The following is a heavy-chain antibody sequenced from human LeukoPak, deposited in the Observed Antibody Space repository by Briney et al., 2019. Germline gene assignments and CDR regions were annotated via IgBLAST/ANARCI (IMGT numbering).Heavy chain of an antibody. J-gene: IGHJ5*02. CDR1: GGSISSYY. Sequence: SETLSLTCTVSGGSISSYYWSWIRQPPVKGLEWIGYIYYSGSTNYNPSLKSRVTISVDTSKNQFSLKLSSVTAADTAVYYCARVSPYYDFWSGYFGWFDPWGQGTLVTVSS. CDR2: IYYSGST. D-gene: IGHD3-3*01. V-gene: IGHV4-59*01. CDR3: ARVSPYYDFWSGYFGWFDP.